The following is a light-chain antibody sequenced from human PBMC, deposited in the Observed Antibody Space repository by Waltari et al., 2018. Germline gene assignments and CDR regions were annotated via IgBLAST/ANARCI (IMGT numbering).Light chain of an antibody. CDR2: AAS. CDR3: QQSYSTLLLT. Sequence: DIQMTQSPSSLRASVGDRVTITCRASQSISSYLNWYQQKPGKAPKLLIYAASSLQSGVPSRFSGSGSGTDFTLTISSLQPEDFATYYCQQSYSTLLLTFGGGTKVEIK. V-gene: IGKV1-39*01. CDR1: QSISSY. J-gene: IGKJ4*01.